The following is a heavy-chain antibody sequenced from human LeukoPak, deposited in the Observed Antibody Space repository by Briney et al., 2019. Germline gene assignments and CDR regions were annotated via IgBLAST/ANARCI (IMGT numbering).Heavy chain of an antibody. CDR3: ARGPLTPHMDV. J-gene: IGHJ6*03. CDR1: GGSFSGYY. V-gene: IGHV4-34*01. CDR2: INHSGST. Sequence: SETLSLTCAVYGGSFSGYYWSWIRQPPGKGLEWIGEINHSGSTNYNPSLKSRVTISVDTSKNQFSLKLSSVTAADTAVYYCARGPLTPHMDVWGKGTTVTVSS.